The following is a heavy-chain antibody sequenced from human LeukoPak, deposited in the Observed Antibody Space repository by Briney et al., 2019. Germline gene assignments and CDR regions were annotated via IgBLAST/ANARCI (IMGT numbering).Heavy chain of an antibody. CDR3: ASYDPRGGLRYFDY. CDR2: INHSGST. CDR1: GGSFSGYY. D-gene: IGHD3-16*01. Sequence: NPSETLSLTCAVYGGSFSGYYWSWIRQPPGKGLEWIGEINHSGSTNYNPSLKSRVTISVDTSKNRFSLKLSSVTAADTAVYYCASYDPRGGLRYFDYWGQGTLVTVSS. J-gene: IGHJ4*02. V-gene: IGHV4-34*01.